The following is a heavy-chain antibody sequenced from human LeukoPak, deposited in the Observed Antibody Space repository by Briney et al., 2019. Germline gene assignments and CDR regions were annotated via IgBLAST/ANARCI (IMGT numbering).Heavy chain of an antibody. CDR3: TRVFVGDEYSSSGY. CDR2: INSDGSST. D-gene: IGHD6-13*01. V-gene: IGHV3-74*01. CDR1: GFTFSRYY. J-gene: IGHJ4*02. Sequence: GGSLRLSCAASGFTFSRYYMHWVRQAPGKGLVWVSRINSDGSSTTYADSVKSRFTISRDNAKNTLYLQMNSLKVEDTAVYYCTRVFVGDEYSSSGYWGQGTLVTVSS.